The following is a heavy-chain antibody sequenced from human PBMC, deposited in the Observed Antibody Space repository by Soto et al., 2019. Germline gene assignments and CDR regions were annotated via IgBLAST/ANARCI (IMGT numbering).Heavy chain of an antibody. CDR1: GFPLIRYM. D-gene: IGHD6-19*01. V-gene: IGHV3-48*02. Sequence: EVQLVESGEGMVQPGGPLSFSCAASGFPLIRYMLQWVRQLPGKGLEWVPYFRGSDGTLYYQDSVKGRFTISRDNAKNSLSVQMNSLRDEDTAVYFCARETRLRSSGWSYYFDFWGQGTRVTVSS. CDR2: FRGSDGTL. CDR3: ARETRLRSSGWSYYFDF. J-gene: IGHJ4*02.